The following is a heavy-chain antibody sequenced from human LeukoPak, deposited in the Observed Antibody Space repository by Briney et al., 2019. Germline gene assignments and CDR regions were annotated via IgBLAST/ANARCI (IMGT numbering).Heavy chain of an antibody. V-gene: IGHV4-31*03. CDR3: AREARGDYGCNWFDP. CDR1: GGSISSGGYY. J-gene: IGHJ5*02. Sequence: DPSETLSLTCTVSGGSISSGGYYWSWIRQHPGKGLEWIGYIYYSGSTYYNPSLKSRVTISVDTSKNQFSLKLSSVTAADTAVYYCAREARGDYGCNWFDPWGQGTLVTVSS. CDR2: IYYSGST. D-gene: IGHD4-17*01.